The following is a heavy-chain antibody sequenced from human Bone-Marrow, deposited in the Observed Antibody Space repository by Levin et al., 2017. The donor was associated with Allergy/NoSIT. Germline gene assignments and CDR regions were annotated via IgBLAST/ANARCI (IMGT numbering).Heavy chain of an antibody. CDR2: IDISGNT. J-gene: IGHJ6*02. CDR3: ARDGVNDFWSGYEAPTHYHGMDV. CDR1: GGPITNYY. D-gene: IGHD3-3*01. Sequence: SETLSLTCSVSGGPITNYYWSWVRQPAGKGLEWIGRIDISGNTKYNPSLKSRVTMSVDTSKNQFSLKLSSVTATDTAIYYCARDGVNDFWSGYEAPTHYHGMDVWGQGTTVTVSS. V-gene: IGHV4-4*07.